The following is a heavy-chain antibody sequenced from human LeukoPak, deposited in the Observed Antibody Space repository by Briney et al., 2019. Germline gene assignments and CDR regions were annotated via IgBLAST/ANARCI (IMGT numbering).Heavy chain of an antibody. J-gene: IGHJ4*02. CDR1: GGSISSSSYY. V-gene: IGHV4-39*07. CDR2: IYYSGST. Sequence: PSETLSLTCTVSGGSISSSSYYWGWIRQPPGKGLEWIGSIYYSGSTYYNPSLKSRVTISVDTSKNQFSLKLSSVTAAGTAVYYCARDLPYGYYDSSGYSFDYWGQGTLVTVSS. CDR3: ARDLPYGYYDSSGYSFDY. D-gene: IGHD3-22*01.